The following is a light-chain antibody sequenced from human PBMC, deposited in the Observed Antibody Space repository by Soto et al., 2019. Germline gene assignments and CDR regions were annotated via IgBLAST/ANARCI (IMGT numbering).Light chain of an antibody. CDR1: SSDVGGYDF. CDR2: QVN. Sequence: QSALTQPASVSGSPGQSITISCTGTSSDVGGYDFVSWYQQHPGKAPKVIIYQVNKRPSGVPDRFSGSKSGNTASLTVSGLRPEDEADYFCSSFAGSYSPYVFGTGTKVTVL. V-gene: IGLV2-8*01. CDR3: SSFAGSYSPYV. J-gene: IGLJ1*01.